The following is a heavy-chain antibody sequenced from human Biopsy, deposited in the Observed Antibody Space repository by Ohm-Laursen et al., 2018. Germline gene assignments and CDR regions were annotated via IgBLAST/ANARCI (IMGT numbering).Heavy chain of an antibody. D-gene: IGHD1-26*01. CDR3: AADINVWDVNS. CDR2: FAPVIGKT. V-gene: IGHV1-24*01. CDR1: GYAVTEFS. Sequence: SVKVSCKVSGYAVTEFSMHWVRQAPGKGLEWMGGFAPVIGKTIYAQKFQCRVTMTEDTSTDTAYIELSSLRSEDTAVYYCAADINVWDVNSGGQGTQFPVSS. J-gene: IGHJ5*01.